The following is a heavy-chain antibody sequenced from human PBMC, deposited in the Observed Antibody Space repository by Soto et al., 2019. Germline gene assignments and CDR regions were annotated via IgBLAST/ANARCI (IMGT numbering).Heavy chain of an antibody. CDR1: GGSISSSSYY. Sequence: SETLSLTCTVSGGSISSSSYYWGWIRQPPGKGMEWIGSIYYSGSTYYNPSLKSRVTISVDTSKNQFSLKLSSVTAADTAVYYCARYLYYDFVYWGQGTLVTVSS. V-gene: IGHV4-39*01. D-gene: IGHD3-3*01. CDR2: IYYSGST. J-gene: IGHJ4*02. CDR3: ARYLYYDFVY.